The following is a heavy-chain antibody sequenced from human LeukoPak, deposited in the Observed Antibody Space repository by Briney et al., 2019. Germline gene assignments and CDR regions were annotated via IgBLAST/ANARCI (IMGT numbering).Heavy chain of an antibody. Sequence: GGSLRLSCTASGFPFYSYWMTWVRQTPGKGLEWVAYIRHDGSTKYYVDSGKGRFTISRDNAMNSLYLQMDRLRVEDTAIYYCARSVPYGTTWYGRSDCWGQGTQVTVSS. CDR2: IRHDGSTK. D-gene: IGHD6-13*01. J-gene: IGHJ4*02. CDR3: ARSVPYGTTWYGRSDC. V-gene: IGHV3-7*03. CDR1: GFPFYSYW.